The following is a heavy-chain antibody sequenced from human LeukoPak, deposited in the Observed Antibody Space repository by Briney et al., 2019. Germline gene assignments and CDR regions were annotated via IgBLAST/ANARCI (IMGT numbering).Heavy chain of an antibody. Sequence: GGSLRLSCAASGFTFGNSWVHWVRQAPGKGLVWVSLINADGSTTTYADSVKGRFTISRDNARNTVSLQMNSLRAEDTAVYYCARGSNWFDPWGQGTLVTVSS. CDR3: ARGSNWFDP. J-gene: IGHJ5*02. V-gene: IGHV3-74*01. CDR2: INADGSTT. CDR1: GFTFGNSW.